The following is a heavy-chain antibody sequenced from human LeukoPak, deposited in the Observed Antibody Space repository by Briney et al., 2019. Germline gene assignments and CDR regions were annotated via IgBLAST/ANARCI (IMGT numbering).Heavy chain of an antibody. J-gene: IGHJ4*02. V-gene: IGHV1-69*05. Sequence: GTFXSYAXXXVRQAPGQGLEXXGGIIPIFGTANYAQKFQGRVTITTDEYTSTAYMELSSLRSEDTAVYYCARARAVAGNGDFDYWGQGTLVTVSS. CDR3: ARARAVAGNGDFDY. D-gene: IGHD6-19*01. CDR2: IIPIFGTA. CDR1: GTFXSYA.